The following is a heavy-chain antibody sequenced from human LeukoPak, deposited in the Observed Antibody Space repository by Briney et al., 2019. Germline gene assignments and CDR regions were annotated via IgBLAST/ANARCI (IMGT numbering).Heavy chain of an antibody. CDR3: ARASPVWDY. Sequence: GGSLRLSCAASGFTFSSYWMHWIRQAPGKGLVWVSRINTDGSSTNYADSVKGRFTISRDNAKNTLYLQMHSLRAEDTAVYYCARASPVWDYWGQGTLVTVSS. V-gene: IGHV3-74*01. CDR2: INTDGSST. D-gene: IGHD3-16*01. CDR1: GFTFSSYW. J-gene: IGHJ4*02.